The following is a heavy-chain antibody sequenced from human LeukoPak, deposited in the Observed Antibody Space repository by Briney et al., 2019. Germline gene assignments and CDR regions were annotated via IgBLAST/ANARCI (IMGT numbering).Heavy chain of an antibody. CDR2: IKQDGSEK. CDR3: ARVPPRIRGGTFDI. D-gene: IGHD2-15*01. V-gene: IGHV3-7*01. CDR1: GFTFRNYW. J-gene: IGHJ3*02. Sequence: GGSLRLSCAASGFTFRNYWMSWVRQAPGKGLEWVANIKQDGSEKYYVDSVKGRFTISRDNAKNSLYLQMNSLRVEDTAVYYCARVPPRIRGGTFDIWGQGTMVTVSS.